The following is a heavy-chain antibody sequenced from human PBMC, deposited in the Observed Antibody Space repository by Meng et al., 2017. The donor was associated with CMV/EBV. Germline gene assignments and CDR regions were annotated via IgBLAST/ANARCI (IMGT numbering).Heavy chain of an antibody. D-gene: IGHD3/OR15-3a*01. CDR3: ARVGGLEFDY. CDR1: GFSLSTSG. CDR2: ISSSSSYI. V-gene: IGHV3-21*01. Sequence: LVKPTQTLTLTCTFSGFSLSTSGMCVSWVRQPPGKGLEWVSSISSSSSYIYYADSVKGRFTISRDNAKNSLYLQMNSLRAEDTAVHYCARVGGLEFDYWGQGTLVTVSS. J-gene: IGHJ4*02.